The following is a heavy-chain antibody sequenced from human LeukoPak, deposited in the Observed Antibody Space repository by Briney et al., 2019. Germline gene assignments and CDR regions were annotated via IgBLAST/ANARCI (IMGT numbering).Heavy chain of an antibody. V-gene: IGHV4-31*03. Sequence: SETLSLTCTVSGGSISSGGYYWSWIRQHPGKGLEWIGYIYYSGSTYYNPSLKSRVTISVDTSKNQFSLKLSSVTAADTAVYYCARSEGIAPYYFDYWGQGTLVTVSS. D-gene: IGHD6-13*01. J-gene: IGHJ4*02. CDR2: IYYSGST. CDR3: ARSEGIAPYYFDY. CDR1: GGSISSGGYY.